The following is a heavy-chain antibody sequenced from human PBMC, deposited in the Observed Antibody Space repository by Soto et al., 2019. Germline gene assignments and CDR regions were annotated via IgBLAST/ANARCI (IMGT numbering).Heavy chain of an antibody. CDR1: GGSISSYY. J-gene: IGHJ6*02. CDR2: IYYSGST. V-gene: IGHV4-59*01. Sequence: QVQLQESGPGLVKPSETLSLTCTVSGGSISSYYWSWIRQPPGKGLEWIGYIYYSGSTNYNPSLSRVATIAVATSKQQFLLKRSFVTAADTAVYYCAGGRRGRGVTKYYYYGMDVWGQGTTVTVSS. CDR3: AGGRRGRGVTKYYYYGMDV. D-gene: IGHD3-10*01.